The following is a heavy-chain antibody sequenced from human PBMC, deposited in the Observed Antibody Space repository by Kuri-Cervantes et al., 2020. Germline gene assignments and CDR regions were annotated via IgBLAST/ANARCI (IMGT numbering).Heavy chain of an antibody. D-gene: IGHD2-15*01. J-gene: IGHJ3*02. Sequence: ESLKISCTVSGGSISSYYWSWIRQPPGKGLEWIGYIYYSGSTYYNPSLKSRVTISVDTSKNQFSLKLSSVTAADTAVYYCGRDIVVWDDVFDILGQGTMVTVSS. V-gene: IGHV4-59*12. CDR3: GRDIVVWDDVFDI. CDR2: IYYSGST. CDR1: GGSISSYY.